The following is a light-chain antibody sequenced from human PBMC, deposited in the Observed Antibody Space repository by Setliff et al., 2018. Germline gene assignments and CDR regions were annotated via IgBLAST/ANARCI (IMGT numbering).Light chain of an antibody. V-gene: IGLV2-14*03. CDR1: GTYNY. Sequence: ALTQPASVSGSPGQSIIISCTGTGTYNYVSWYQQHPGKAPQLIIYDVTNRPSGVSNRFSASKSGNTASLTISGLQPEDDADYYCSSYTSNSTYVFGTGTKVTVL. CDR3: SSYTSNSTYV. CDR2: DVT. J-gene: IGLJ1*01.